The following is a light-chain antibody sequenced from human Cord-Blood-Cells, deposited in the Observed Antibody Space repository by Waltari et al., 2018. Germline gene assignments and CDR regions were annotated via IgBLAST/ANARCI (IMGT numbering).Light chain of an antibody. CDR1: QSVSSY. Sequence: EIVLTQSPAPLSLSPGERATLSCRASQSVSSYLAWYQQKPGQAPRLLIYDASNRATGIPARFSGSGSGTDFTLTISSLEPEDFAVYYCQQRSNWLTVGGGTKVEIK. CDR3: QQRSNWLT. V-gene: IGKV3-11*01. J-gene: IGKJ4*01. CDR2: DAS.